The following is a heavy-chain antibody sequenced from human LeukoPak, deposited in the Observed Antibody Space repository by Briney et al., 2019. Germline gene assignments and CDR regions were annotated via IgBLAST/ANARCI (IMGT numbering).Heavy chain of an antibody. Sequence: PGGSLRLSCAASGFTFSSYSMNWVRQAPGKGLEWVSSISSSGNSISYADSVKGRFTISRDNAKNSLYLQMNSLRAEDTAVYYCAELGITMIGGVWGKGTTVTISS. J-gene: IGHJ6*04. CDR3: AELGITMIGGV. CDR2: ISSSGNSI. CDR1: GFTFSSYS. D-gene: IGHD3-10*02. V-gene: IGHV3-21*01.